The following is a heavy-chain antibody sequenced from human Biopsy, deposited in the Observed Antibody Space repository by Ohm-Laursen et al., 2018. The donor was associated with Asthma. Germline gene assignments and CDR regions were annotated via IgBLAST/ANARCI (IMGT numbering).Heavy chain of an antibody. J-gene: IGHJ3*02. CDR1: GFTFSSYA. D-gene: IGHD1-1*01. V-gene: IGHV3-30-3*01. CDR3: VRGGTDDAFDI. Sequence: SLRLSCAASGFTFSSYAMHWVRQAPGKGLEWVAVISYDGSNKYYADSVKGRFTISRDNSKNTLDLQMNSLREEDTAVYYCVRGGTDDAFDIWGQGTVVSVSS. CDR2: ISYDGSNK.